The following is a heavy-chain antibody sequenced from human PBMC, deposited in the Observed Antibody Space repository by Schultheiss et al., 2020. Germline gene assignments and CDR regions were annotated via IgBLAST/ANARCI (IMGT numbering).Heavy chain of an antibody. CDR3: AKDQWANYYDSSGYPTFLFDY. D-gene: IGHD3-22*01. Sequence: ESLKISCAASGFTFSSYSMNWVRQAPGKGLEWVSSISSSSSYIYYADSVKGRFTISRDNSKNTLYLQMNSLRAEDTAVYYCAKDQWANYYDSSGYPTFLFDYWGQGTLVTVSS. V-gene: IGHV3-21*01. CDR2: ISSSSSYI. CDR1: GFTFSSYS. J-gene: IGHJ4*02.